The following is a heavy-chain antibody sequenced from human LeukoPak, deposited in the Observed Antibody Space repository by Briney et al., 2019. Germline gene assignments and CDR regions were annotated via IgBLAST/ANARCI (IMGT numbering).Heavy chain of an antibody. D-gene: IGHD3-3*01. J-gene: IGHJ6*02. CDR1: GFTFSSYW. V-gene: IGHV3-7*01. CDR2: IKQDGSEK. CDR3: ARGRAWYDFWSGYLDV. Sequence: GGSLRLSCAASGFTFSSYWMSWVRQAPGKGLEWVANIKQDGSEKYFVDSVKGRFTISRDNAKNSLYLQMNSLRAEDTAVYYCARGRAWYDFWSGYLDVWGQGTTVTVSS.